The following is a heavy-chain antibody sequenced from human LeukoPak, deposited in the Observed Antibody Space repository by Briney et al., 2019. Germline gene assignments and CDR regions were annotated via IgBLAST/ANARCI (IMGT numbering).Heavy chain of an antibody. CDR3: ARVRGDYNHYFDF. CDR2: IYYSGST. D-gene: IGHD4-17*01. Sequence: PSETLSLTCTVSGGSISSYYWSWIRQPPGKRLEWIGYIYYSGSTNYNPSLKSRVTISVDTSKNQFSLKLSSVTAADTAVYYCARVRGDYNHYFDFWGQGSLVTVSP. CDR1: GGSISSYY. V-gene: IGHV4-59*08. J-gene: IGHJ4*02.